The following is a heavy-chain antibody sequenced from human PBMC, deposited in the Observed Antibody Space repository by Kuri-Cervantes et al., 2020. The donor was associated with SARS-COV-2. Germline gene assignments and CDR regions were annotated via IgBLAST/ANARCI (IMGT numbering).Heavy chain of an antibody. CDR2: ISYDGTNK. Sequence: GESLKISCAASGFTFSRYAMHWVRQAPGKGLEWVAVISYDGTNKDYTASGKGRLTISRDNSQNTLYLQMKSLRTEDTALHYCARDRVGVHDSWGQGTLVTVSS. J-gene: IGHJ4*02. D-gene: IGHD2-21*01. CDR3: ARDRVGVHDS. V-gene: IGHV3-30-3*01. CDR1: GFTFSRYA.